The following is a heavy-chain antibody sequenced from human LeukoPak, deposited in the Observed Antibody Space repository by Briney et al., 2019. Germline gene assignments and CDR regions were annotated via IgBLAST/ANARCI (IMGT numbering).Heavy chain of an antibody. V-gene: IGHV3-30*04. D-gene: IGHD3-22*01. Sequence: GGSLRLSCAASGFTFSSYAMHWVRQAPGKGLEWVAVISYDGSNKYYADSVKGRFTISRDNAKNTLYLQMNSLRAEDTAVYYCARGLVHDTRGYYSDYWGQGTLVTVSS. J-gene: IGHJ4*02. CDR3: ARGLVHDTRGYYSDY. CDR1: GFTFSSYA. CDR2: ISYDGSNK.